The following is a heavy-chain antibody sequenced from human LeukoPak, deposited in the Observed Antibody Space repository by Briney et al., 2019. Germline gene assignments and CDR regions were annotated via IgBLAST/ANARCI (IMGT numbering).Heavy chain of an antibody. D-gene: IGHD3-10*01. V-gene: IGHV1-18*01. J-gene: IGHJ4*02. CDR2: ISAYNGNT. CDR1: GYTFTSYG. Sequence: ASVKVSCKASGYTFTSYGISWVRQAPGQGLEWMGWISAYNGNTNYAQKLQGRVTMTTDTSTSTAYMELRSLRSDDTAVYYCARDLISMFPPAYYYGSGSPFDYWGQGTLVTVSS. CDR3: ARDLISMFPPAYYYGSGSPFDY.